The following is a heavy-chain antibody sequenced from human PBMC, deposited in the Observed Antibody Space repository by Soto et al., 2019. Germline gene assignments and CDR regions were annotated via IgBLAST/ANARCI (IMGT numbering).Heavy chain of an antibody. J-gene: IGHJ6*02. CDR1: GGTFSSYA. CDR3: ARVGVEGGYYYYGMDV. V-gene: IGHV1-69*06. CDR2: IIPIFGTA. Sequence: SVKVSCKASGGTFSSYAISWVRQAPGQGLEWMGGIIPIFGTANYAQKFQGRVTITADKSTSTAYMELSSLRSEDTAVYYCARVGVEGGYYYYGMDVWGQGALVTVSS.